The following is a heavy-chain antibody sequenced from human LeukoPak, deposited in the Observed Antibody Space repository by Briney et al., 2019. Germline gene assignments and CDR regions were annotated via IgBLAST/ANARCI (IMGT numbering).Heavy chain of an antibody. V-gene: IGHV4-59*12. CDR2: IYHTGST. D-gene: IGHD3-22*01. CDR3: ARAENYYDSSGYSSPCFDY. Sequence: SETLSLTCTVSGGSISSYYWSWIRQPPGKGLEWIGYIYHTGSTYYNPSLKSRVTISVDRSKNQFSLNLSSVTAADTAVYYCARAENYYDSSGYSSPCFDYWGQGTLVTVSS. J-gene: IGHJ4*02. CDR1: GGSISSYY.